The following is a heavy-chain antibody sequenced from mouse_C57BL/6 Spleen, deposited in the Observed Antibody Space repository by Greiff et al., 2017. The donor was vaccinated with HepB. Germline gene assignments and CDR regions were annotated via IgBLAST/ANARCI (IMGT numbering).Heavy chain of an antibody. CDR1: GYTFTSYW. V-gene: IGHV1-55*01. J-gene: IGHJ4*01. CDR2: IYPGSGST. Sequence: VKLQQPGAELVKPGASVKMSCKASGYTFTSYWITWVKQRPGQGLEWIGDIYPGSGSTNYNEKFKSKATLTVDTSSSTAYMQLSSLTSEDSAVYYCARRNYGNGGYAMDYWGQGTSVTVSS. D-gene: IGHD2-1*01. CDR3: ARRNYGNGGYAMDY.